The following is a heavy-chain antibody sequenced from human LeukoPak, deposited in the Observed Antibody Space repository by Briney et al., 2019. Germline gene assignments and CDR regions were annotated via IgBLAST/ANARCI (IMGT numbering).Heavy chain of an antibody. J-gene: IGHJ4*02. CDR2: MNPNSGNT. D-gene: IGHD3-22*01. CDR3: ARPIRSSGYQLLLFDY. CDR1: GYTFTSYD. V-gene: IGHV1-8*03. Sequence: ASVKVSCKASGYTFTSYDINWVRQATGQGLEWMGWMNPNSGNTGYAQKFQGRVTITRNTSISTAYMELSSLRSEDTAVYYCARPIRSSGYQLLLFDYWGQGTLVTVSS.